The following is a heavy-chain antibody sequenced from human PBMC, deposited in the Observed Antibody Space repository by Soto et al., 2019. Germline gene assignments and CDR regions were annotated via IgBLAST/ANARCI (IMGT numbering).Heavy chain of an antibody. J-gene: IGHJ5*02. Sequence: PSETLSLTCAVYGGSFSGYYWSWIRQPPGKGLEWIGEINHSGSTNYNPSLKSRVTISVDTSKNQFSLKLSSVTAADTAVYYCARPLTAAGRTGWFDPWGQGTLVTVSS. D-gene: IGHD6-13*01. CDR2: INHSGST. V-gene: IGHV4-34*01. CDR3: ARPLTAAGRTGWFDP. CDR1: GGSFSGYY.